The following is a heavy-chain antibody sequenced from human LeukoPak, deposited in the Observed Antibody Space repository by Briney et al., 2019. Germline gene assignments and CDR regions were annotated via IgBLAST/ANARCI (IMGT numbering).Heavy chain of an antibody. Sequence: SETLSLTCAVYGGSFSGYYWTLIRQTPGKGLEWIGEISHTGLTGSNPSLKSRVTIFVDSSKKQFSLRMTSLTAADTAVYYCARGGILWFGEPWENYFDYWGQGTLVTVSS. D-gene: IGHD3-10*01. V-gene: IGHV4-34*01. J-gene: IGHJ4*02. CDR2: ISHTGLT. CDR1: GGSFSGYY. CDR3: ARGGILWFGEPWENYFDY.